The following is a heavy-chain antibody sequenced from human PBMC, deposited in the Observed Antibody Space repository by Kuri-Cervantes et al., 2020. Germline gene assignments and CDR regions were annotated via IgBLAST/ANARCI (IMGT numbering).Heavy chain of an antibody. CDR3: ARDVNRYSYVSIPEEGWASDI. D-gene: IGHD5-18*01. CDR1: GFTFGDYA. J-gene: IGHJ3*02. CDR2: IRSKAYGGTT. V-gene: IGHV3-49*03. Sequence: GGSLRLSCTASGFTFGDYAMSWFRQAPGKGLEWVGFIRSKAYGGTTEYAASVKGRFTISRDDSKSIAYLQMNSLKTEDTAVYYCARDVNRYSYVSIPEEGWASDIWGQGTMVTVSS.